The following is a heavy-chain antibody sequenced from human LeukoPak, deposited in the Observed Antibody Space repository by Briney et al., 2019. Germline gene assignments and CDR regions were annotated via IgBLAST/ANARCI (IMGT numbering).Heavy chain of an antibody. Sequence: ASVKVSCKASGYTFTSYGISWVRQAPGQGLEWMGWISAYNGNTNYAQKLQGRVTMTRNTSISTAYMELSSLRSEDTAVYYCARGYLGYGDSESFDYWGQGTLVTVSS. V-gene: IGHV1-18*01. CDR2: ISAYNGNT. CDR1: GYTFTSYG. D-gene: IGHD4-17*01. J-gene: IGHJ4*02. CDR3: ARGYLGYGDSESFDY.